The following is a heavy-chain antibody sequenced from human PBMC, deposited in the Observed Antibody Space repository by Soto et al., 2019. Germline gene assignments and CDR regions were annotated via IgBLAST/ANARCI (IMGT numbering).Heavy chain of an antibody. CDR3: ASSLIGYCSSTSCYARSYYFDY. CDR2: IYYSGST. CDR1: GGSISSGGYY. J-gene: IGHJ4*02. V-gene: IGHV4-31*03. D-gene: IGHD2-2*01. Sequence: QVQLQESGPGLVKPSQTLSLTCTVSGGSISSGGYYWSWIRQHPGKGLEWIGYIYYSGSTYYNPYLKRRVTISVDTSKNQFSLKLSSVTAADTAVYYCASSLIGYCSSTSCYARSYYFDYWGQGTLVTVSS.